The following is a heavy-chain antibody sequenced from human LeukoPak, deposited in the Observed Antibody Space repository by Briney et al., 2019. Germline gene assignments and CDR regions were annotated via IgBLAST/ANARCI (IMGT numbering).Heavy chain of an antibody. J-gene: IGHJ4*02. CDR2: IKQNADAE. CDR3: ATTGFDSPFYFHY. D-gene: IGHD5-12*01. CDR1: GFIFSNYW. Sequence: GGSLRLSCAASGFIFSNYWMSWVRQAPGKGLEWVAIIKQNADAEYYVDSVKGRFTISKSNSQNSLYLQMNSLRPEDTAVYYCATTGFDSPFYFHYWGQGTLVTVSS. V-gene: IGHV3-7*03.